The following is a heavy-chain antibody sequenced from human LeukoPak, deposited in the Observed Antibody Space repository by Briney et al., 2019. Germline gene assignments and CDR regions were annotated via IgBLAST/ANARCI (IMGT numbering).Heavy chain of an antibody. D-gene: IGHD3-10*01. J-gene: IGHJ4*02. CDR1: GFTFGDYA. CDR2: IRSKVYGGTT. Sequence: GGSLRLSCTASGFTFGDYAMSWVRQAPGKGLEWVGFIRSKVYGGTTEYAASVKGRFTISRDDSKSIAYLQMNSLKPEDTAVYYCTGSFGQLTFFDYWGQGTLVTVSS. CDR3: TGSFGQLTFFDY. V-gene: IGHV3-49*04.